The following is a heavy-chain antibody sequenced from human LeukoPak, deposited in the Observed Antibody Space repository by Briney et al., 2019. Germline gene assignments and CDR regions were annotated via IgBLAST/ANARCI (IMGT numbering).Heavy chain of an antibody. CDR2: ISSSGSPI. Sequence: GGSLRLSCAASGFTFSSYWMSWVRQAPGKGLEWVSYISSSGSPIYYADSVKGRFTISRDNAKNSLYLQMNSLRAEDTAVYYCATGFASPTIDYWGQGTLVTVSS. D-gene: IGHD3-9*01. J-gene: IGHJ4*02. V-gene: IGHV3-48*04. CDR3: ATGFASPTIDY. CDR1: GFTFSSYW.